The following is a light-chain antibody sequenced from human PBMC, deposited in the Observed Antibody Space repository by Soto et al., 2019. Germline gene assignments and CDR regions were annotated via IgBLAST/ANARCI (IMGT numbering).Light chain of an antibody. CDR3: QQRSNWPPIT. J-gene: IGKJ5*01. Sequence: EIVLTRSPATLSPFPRDRVTLSSRASQNINSCLDWYQHRPGQAPRLLIYQTSIWAAGIPARFSASGSGTDFTLTISSLEPEDFAVYYCQQRSNWPPITFGRGTRLDIK. CDR2: QTS. CDR1: QNINSC. V-gene: IGKV3-11*01.